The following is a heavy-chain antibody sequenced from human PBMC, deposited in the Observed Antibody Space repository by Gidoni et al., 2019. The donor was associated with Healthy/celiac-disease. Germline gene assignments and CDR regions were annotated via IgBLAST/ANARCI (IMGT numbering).Heavy chain of an antibody. CDR2: TNPNSGNT. Sequence: QVQLVQSGAEVKKPGASVKVSCKASGSTSTSYDINWVRQATGQGLEWMGWTNPNSGNTGYAQKFQGRVTMTRTTSISTAYMELSSLRSEDTAVYYCARTGYRIAAAVTGLLGYWGQGTLVTVSS. CDR1: GSTSTSYD. J-gene: IGHJ4*02. V-gene: IGHV1-8*01. D-gene: IGHD6-13*01. CDR3: ARTGYRIAAAVTGLLGY.